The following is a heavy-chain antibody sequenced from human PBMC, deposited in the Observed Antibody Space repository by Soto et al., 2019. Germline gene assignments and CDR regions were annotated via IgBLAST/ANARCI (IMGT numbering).Heavy chain of an antibody. V-gene: IGHV3-7*01. CDR3: ARFSSVLLWFGESFDY. CDR2: IKQDGSEK. CDR1: GFTFSSYW. D-gene: IGHD3-10*01. Sequence: GGSLRLSCAASGFTFSSYWMSWVRQAPGKGLEWVANIKQDGSEKYYVDSVKGRFTISRDNAKNSLYLQMNSLRAEDTAVYYCARFSSVLLWFGESFDYWGQGTLVTVSS. J-gene: IGHJ4*02.